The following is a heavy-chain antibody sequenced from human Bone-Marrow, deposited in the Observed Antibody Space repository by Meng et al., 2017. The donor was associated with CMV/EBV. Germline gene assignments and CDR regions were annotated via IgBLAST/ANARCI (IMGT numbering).Heavy chain of an antibody. J-gene: IGHJ4*02. V-gene: IGHV4-34*01. Sequence: SETLSLTCAVYGGSFSGYYWSWIRQPPGKGLEWIGEINHSGSTNYNPSLKSRVTISVDTSKNQLSLKLSSVTAADTAVYYCARVPYSSSWGYFDYWGQGTLVTVSS. CDR2: INHSGST. CDR1: GGSFSGYY. CDR3: ARVPYSSSWGYFDY. D-gene: IGHD6-13*01.